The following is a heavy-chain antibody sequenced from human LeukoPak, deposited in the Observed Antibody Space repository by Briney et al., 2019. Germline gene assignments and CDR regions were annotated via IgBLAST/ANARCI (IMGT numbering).Heavy chain of an antibody. Sequence: GGSVRLSCAASGFTFSSYGMHWVRQAPGKGLEWVAVIWYDGSNKYYADSVKGRFTISRDNSKNTLYLQMNSLRAEDTAVYYCARDLWGRRGYSYMDYWGQGTLVTVSS. CDR2: IWYDGSNK. CDR3: ARDLWGRRGYSYMDY. V-gene: IGHV3-33*01. J-gene: IGHJ4*02. CDR1: GFTFSSYG. D-gene: IGHD5-18*01.